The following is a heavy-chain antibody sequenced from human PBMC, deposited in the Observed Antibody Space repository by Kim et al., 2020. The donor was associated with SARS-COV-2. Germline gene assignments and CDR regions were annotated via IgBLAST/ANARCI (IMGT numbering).Heavy chain of an antibody. J-gene: IGHJ6*01. D-gene: IGHD1-1*01. CDR2: IGWNSESI. Sequence: GGSLRLSCVASGFTFDEFAIHWVRQAPGQGLEWVSAIGWNSESIGYVADSVKGRFTISRDNAKNSVYLQLTSLRPEDTALYYCAKDTGITVVTVPYYHG. V-gene: IGHV3-9*01. CDR1: GFTFDEFA. CDR3: AKDTGITVVTVPYYHG.